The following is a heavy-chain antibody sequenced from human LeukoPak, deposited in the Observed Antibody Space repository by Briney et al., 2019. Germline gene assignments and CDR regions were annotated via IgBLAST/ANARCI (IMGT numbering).Heavy chain of an antibody. Sequence: GGSLRLSCSASGFTFNMYAMHWVRQAPGKGLEYLSGINNNGGTTNYADSVKGRFTISRDNFNNTLYLQMSSLRAEDTAVYYCAKTMVTFGGIIRADAFDIWGQGTMVTVS. CDR3: AKTMVTFGGIIRADAFDI. CDR2: INNNGGTT. V-gene: IGHV3-64D*06. CDR1: GFTFNMYA. J-gene: IGHJ3*02. D-gene: IGHD3-16*01.